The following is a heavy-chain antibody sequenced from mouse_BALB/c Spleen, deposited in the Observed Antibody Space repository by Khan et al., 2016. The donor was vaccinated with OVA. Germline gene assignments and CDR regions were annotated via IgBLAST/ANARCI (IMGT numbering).Heavy chain of an antibody. CDR3: TRIYRSDFDY. CDR2: INPHIGET. CDR1: GYSFTGYF. V-gene: IGHV1-20*02. J-gene: IGHJ2*01. D-gene: IGHD1-1*01. Sequence: VHVKQSGPELVRPGASVKISCKASGYSFTGYFMNWVMQSHGKSLEWIGRINPHIGETFYNQRFMDKATLTVDESSSTAHMELRSLASEDSAVYYCTRIYRSDFDYWGQGTTLTVSS.